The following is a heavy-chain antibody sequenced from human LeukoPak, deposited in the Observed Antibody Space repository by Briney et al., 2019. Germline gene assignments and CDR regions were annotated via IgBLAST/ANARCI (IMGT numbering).Heavy chain of an antibody. V-gene: IGHV1-2*02. CDR2: INPNSGGT. J-gene: IGHJ6*02. CDR1: GYTFTGYY. Sequence: ASVKVSCKASGYTFTGYYMHWVRQAPGQGLEWMGWINPNSGGTNYAQKLQGRVTMTRDTSISTAYMELSRLRSDDTAVYYCARDRVVVVAATPLLYYGMDVWGQGTTVTVSS. CDR3: ARDRVVVVAATPLLYYGMDV. D-gene: IGHD2-15*01.